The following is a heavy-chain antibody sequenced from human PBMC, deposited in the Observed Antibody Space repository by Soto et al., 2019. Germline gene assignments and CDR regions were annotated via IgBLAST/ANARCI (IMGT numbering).Heavy chain of an antibody. D-gene: IGHD2-15*01. CDR2: ISGSGGST. V-gene: IGHV3-23*01. CDR1: GFTFSSYA. CDR3: AKDTLLGYCSGGSGNQGMDV. Sequence: PGGSLRLSCAASGFTFSSYAMSWVRQAPGKGLEWVSAISGSGGSTYYADSVKGRFTISRDNSKNTLYLQMNSLRAEDTAVYYCAKDTLLGYCSGGSGNQGMDVWGQRTTVTVSS. J-gene: IGHJ6*02.